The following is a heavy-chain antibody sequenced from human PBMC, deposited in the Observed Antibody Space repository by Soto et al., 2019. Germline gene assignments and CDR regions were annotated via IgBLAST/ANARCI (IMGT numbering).Heavy chain of an antibody. J-gene: IGHJ4*02. CDR3: IKDIEAGGPGC. Sequence: EVQLVESGGGLVQPGRSLRLSCAASGFTSDDHGMPWVRQAPGKGLEWVSGIILSSGHIDYADSVKGRFTISRDNAKNSLYLQMNILRTEDTALYYCIKDIEAGGPGCWGQGTLVTVSS. CDR2: IILSSGHI. CDR1: GFTSDDHG. D-gene: IGHD3-16*01. V-gene: IGHV3-9*02.